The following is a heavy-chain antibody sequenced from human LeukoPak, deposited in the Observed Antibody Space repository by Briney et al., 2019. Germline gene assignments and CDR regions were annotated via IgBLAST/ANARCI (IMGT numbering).Heavy chain of an antibody. CDR2: IYYSGST. V-gene: IGHV4-39*01. J-gene: IGHJ4*02. CDR1: GGSISSSSYY. CDR3: ARHVRYSYGRED. Sequence: PSETLSLTCTVSGGSISSSSYYWGWIRQPPGKGLEWIGSIYYSGSTYYNPSLKSRVTISVDTSKNQFSLKLSSVTAADTAVYYCARHVRYSYGREDWGQGTLVTVSS. D-gene: IGHD5-18*01.